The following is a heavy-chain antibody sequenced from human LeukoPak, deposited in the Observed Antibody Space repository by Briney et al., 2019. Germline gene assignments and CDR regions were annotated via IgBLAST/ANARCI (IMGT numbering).Heavy chain of an antibody. CDR3: ARDHRLSIAAPSFDY. CDR1: GFTFSSYS. Sequence: PGGSLRRSCAASGFTFSSYSMNWVRQAPGKGLEWVSSISSSSSYIYYADSVKGRFTISRDNAKNSLYLQMNSLRAEDTAVYYCARDHRLSIAAPSFDYWGQGTLVTVSS. CDR2: ISSSSSYI. V-gene: IGHV3-21*01. J-gene: IGHJ4*02. D-gene: IGHD6-6*01.